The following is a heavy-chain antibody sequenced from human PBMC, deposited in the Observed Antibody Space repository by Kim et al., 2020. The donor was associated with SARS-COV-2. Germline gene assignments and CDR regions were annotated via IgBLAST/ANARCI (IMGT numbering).Heavy chain of an antibody. CDR3: AREGLFGYCSGGSCYEPGSFDL. J-gene: IGHJ2*01. V-gene: IGHV4-31*03. CDR1: GGSISSGGYY. CDR2: IYYSGST. D-gene: IGHD2-15*01. Sequence: SETLSLTYTVSGGSISSGGYYWSWIRQHPGKGLEWIGYIYYSGSTYYNPSLKSRVTISVDTSKNQFSLKLSSVTAADTAVYYCAREGLFGYCSGGSCYEPGSFDLWGRGTLVAVSS.